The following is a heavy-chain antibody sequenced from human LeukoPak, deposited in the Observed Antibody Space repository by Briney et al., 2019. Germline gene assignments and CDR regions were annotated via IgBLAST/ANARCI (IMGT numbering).Heavy chain of an antibody. CDR2: ISGSGGST. CDR1: GFTFSSYA. CDR3: AKRRITMIVVRGPWYFDL. J-gene: IGHJ2*01. Sequence: GGSLRLSCAASGFTFSSYAMSWVRQAPGKGLEWVSAISGSGGSTYYADSVRGRFTISRDNSKNTLYLQMNSLRAEDTAVYYCAKRRITMIVVRGPWYFDLWGRGTLVTVSS. V-gene: IGHV3-23*01. D-gene: IGHD3-22*01.